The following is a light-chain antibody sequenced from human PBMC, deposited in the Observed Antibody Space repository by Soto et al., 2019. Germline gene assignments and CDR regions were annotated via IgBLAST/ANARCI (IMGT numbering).Light chain of an antibody. CDR1: QSVSGSY. V-gene: IGKV3D-20*01. J-gene: IGKJ5*01. CDR3: QQYGSSPIT. Sequence: IVLTQSPATLSLSPGETATLSCGASQSVSGSYVSWYQHKPGLAPRLLIHDTSSRAIGIPDRFSGSNSGTNFTLTIRRMEPEDVSMYYCQQYGSSPITFGQGTRLDMK. CDR2: DTS.